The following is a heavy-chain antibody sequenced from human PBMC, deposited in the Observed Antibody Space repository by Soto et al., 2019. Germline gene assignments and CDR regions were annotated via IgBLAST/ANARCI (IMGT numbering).Heavy chain of an antibody. V-gene: IGHV4-34*01. CDR1: GGSFSGYY. D-gene: IGHD3-16*02. CDR3: ARGKRNNYIWGSYRSPLDY. CDR2: INHSGST. Sequence: SETLSLTCAVYGGSFSGYYWSWIRQPPGKGLEWIGEINHSGSTNYNPSLKSRVTISVDTSKNQFSLKLSSVTAADTAVYYCARGKRNNYIWGSYRSPLDYWGQGTLVTVSS. J-gene: IGHJ4*02.